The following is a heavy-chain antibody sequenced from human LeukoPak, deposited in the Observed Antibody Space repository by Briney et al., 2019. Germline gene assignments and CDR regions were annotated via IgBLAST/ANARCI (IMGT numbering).Heavy chain of an antibody. V-gene: IGHV4-34*01. CDR2: IYHSGST. Sequence: SETLSLTCAIYGASFSGYYSNWIRQPPGKGLEWIGSIYHSGSTYYNPSLKSRVTISVDTSKNQFSLKLSSVTAADTAVYYCARAGRWKDYDSSGYDYWGQGTLVTVSS. CDR3: ARAGRWKDYDSSGYDY. D-gene: IGHD3-22*01. J-gene: IGHJ4*02. CDR1: GASFSGYY.